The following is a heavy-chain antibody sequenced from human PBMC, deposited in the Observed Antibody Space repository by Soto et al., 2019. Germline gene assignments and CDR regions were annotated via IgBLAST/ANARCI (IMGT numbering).Heavy chain of an antibody. J-gene: IGHJ6*03. CDR3: ARQGYCSGGSCYDGSFLYYYMDV. Sequence: ETLSLTCTVTAGSITSSRYYWGWIRQSPGKGLEWIGSIYYSGTTYYNPSLKSRVTISVDTSNDQFSLKLNSVTAADSAVYFCARQGYCSGGSCYDGSFLYYYMDVWGKGTTVTVSS. CDR1: AGSITSSRYY. CDR2: IYYSGTT. D-gene: IGHD2-15*01. V-gene: IGHV4-39*01.